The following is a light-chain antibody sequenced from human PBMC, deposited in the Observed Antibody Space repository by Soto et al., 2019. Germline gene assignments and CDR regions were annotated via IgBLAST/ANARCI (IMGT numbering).Light chain of an antibody. CDR1: QSVSSSY. Sequence: EIVLTQSPDTLSLSPGESATLSCRGSQSVSSSYLAWYQQKPGQAPRLLIYGASSRDTGIPDRFSGSGSGTDFTLTISRLEPEDFAVYYCQQFGSSPDTFGQGTKLEIK. CDR3: QQFGSSPDT. J-gene: IGKJ2*01. V-gene: IGKV3-20*01. CDR2: GAS.